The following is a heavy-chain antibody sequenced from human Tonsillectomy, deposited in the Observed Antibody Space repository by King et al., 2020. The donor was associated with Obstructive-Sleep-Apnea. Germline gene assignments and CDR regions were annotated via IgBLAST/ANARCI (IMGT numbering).Heavy chain of an antibody. J-gene: IGHJ3*02. Sequence: VPLQESGPGLVKPSETLSLTCNVSGGSISSYYWNWIRQPPGKGLEWIGYIYYSGSTNYNPSLKSRVTISVDTSKNQFSLKLTSVTAADTAAYYCARNGALEAFDIWGQGTMVTVSS. V-gene: IGHV4-59*08. CDR3: ARNGALEAFDI. D-gene: IGHD3-10*01. CDR2: IYYSGST. CDR1: GGSISSYY.